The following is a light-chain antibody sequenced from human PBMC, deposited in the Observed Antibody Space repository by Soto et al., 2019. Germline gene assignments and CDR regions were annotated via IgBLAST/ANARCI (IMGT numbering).Light chain of an antibody. Sequence: QSALTQPASVSGSPGQSITISCTGTSSDVGAYNCVSWYQHHPGNAPKLLIYDVSTRPSGVSNRFSGSKSGNTASLTISGLQAEDEADYYCSSYTTSTTRVFGTGTKVTVL. CDR2: DVS. V-gene: IGLV2-14*03. J-gene: IGLJ1*01. CDR3: SSYTTSTTRV. CDR1: SSDVGAYNC.